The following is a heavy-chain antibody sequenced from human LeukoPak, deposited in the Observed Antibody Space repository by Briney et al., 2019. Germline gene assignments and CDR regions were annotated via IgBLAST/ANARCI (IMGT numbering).Heavy chain of an antibody. Sequence: HPGRSLRLSCAASGFTFSSYAMHWVRQAPGKGLEWVAVISYDGSNKYYADSVKGRFTISRDNSKNTLYLQMNSLRAEDTAVHYCARPRISYGYHFDYWGQGTLVTVSS. V-gene: IGHV3-30-3*01. D-gene: IGHD5-18*01. CDR3: ARPRISYGYHFDY. CDR1: GFTFSSYA. J-gene: IGHJ4*02. CDR2: ISYDGSNK.